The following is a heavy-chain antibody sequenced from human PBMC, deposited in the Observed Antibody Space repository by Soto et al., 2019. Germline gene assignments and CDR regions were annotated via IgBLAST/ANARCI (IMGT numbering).Heavy chain of an antibody. Sequence: PSETLSLTCTVSGGPISSYYWSWIRQPPGKGLEWIGYIYYSGSTNYNPSLKSRVTISVDTSKNQFSLKLSSVTAADTAVYYCARARIAAAGIAPFYFNYWGQGTLVTVSS. J-gene: IGHJ4*02. CDR1: GGPISSYY. CDR2: IYYSGST. CDR3: ARARIAAAGIAPFYFNY. V-gene: IGHV4-59*01. D-gene: IGHD6-13*01.